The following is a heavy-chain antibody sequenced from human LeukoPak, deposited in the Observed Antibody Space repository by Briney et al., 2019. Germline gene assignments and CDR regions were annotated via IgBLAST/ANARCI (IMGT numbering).Heavy chain of an antibody. CDR1: GFTFSSSV. CDR2: ISSSSSNYI. V-gene: IGHV3-21*01. D-gene: IGHD5-12*01. J-gene: IGHJ4*02. CDR3: ARGDRADWLRGLDY. Sequence: GGSLRLSCAASGFTFSSSVMNWVRQAPGKGLEWVSSISSSSSNYIYYADSVKGRFTVSRDNAKNSLYLQMNSLRAEDTAVYYCARGDRADWLRGLDYWGQGTLVTVSS.